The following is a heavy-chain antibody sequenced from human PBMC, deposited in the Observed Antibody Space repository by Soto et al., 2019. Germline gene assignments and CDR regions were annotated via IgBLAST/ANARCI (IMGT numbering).Heavy chain of an antibody. J-gene: IGHJ5*01. Sequence: GGSLRLSCVASGFTFRSYTMNWVRQGPGKGLEWVAVISYDGNTKFYTDSLKGRFSISRDNSKNTLYLQMNSLRAEDTAVYYCAKDPRYCSGGTCFPEGEHWLDSWGQGTLVTVSS. CDR1: GFTFRSYT. D-gene: IGHD2-15*01. V-gene: IGHV3-30-3*01. CDR2: ISYDGNTK. CDR3: AKDPRYCSGGTCFPEGEHWLDS.